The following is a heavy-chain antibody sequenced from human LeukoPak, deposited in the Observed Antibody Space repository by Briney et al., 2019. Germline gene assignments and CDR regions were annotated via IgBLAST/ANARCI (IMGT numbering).Heavy chain of an antibody. D-gene: IGHD5-24*01. V-gene: IGHV1-18*01. CDR2: ISTDTGNT. CDR1: GYTFKSYD. J-gene: IGHJ6*03. Sequence: ASVKVSCKCSGYTFKSYDVTWVRQAPGQGLEWMGWISTDTGNTNYAQSLQGRVTMTTDTSTTTAYMELRSLRSDDTAVYYCARVWMAAYYYYYMDVWGKGTTVTVSS. CDR3: ARVWMAAYYYYYMDV.